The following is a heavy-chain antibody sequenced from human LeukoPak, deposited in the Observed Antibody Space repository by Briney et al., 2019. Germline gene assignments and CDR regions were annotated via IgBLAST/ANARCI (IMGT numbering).Heavy chain of an antibody. CDR1: GFIFWSFA. CDR2: ISSDGSNK. Sequence: GGSPRLSCVASGFIFWSFAMHWVRQSPGKGLQWVALISSDGSNKAYADSVKGRFSLSRDSSKNTVFLQMNSLRAEDTAVYYCARDYGDFFDSWGQGTLVTVSS. CDR3: ARDYGDFFDS. V-gene: IGHV3-30*04. J-gene: IGHJ4*02. D-gene: IGHD4-17*01.